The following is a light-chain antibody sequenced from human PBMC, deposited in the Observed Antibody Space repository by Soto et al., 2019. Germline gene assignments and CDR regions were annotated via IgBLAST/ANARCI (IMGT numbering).Light chain of an antibody. CDR2: HAS. V-gene: IGKV1-5*02. Sequence: DIQMTQSPSTLPASVGDRVTIICRASQSISNWLACYQQKPGTAPKLLIYHASTLESGVPSRFSGSGSGTEFTLTISSLQPDDFATYYCQQYMSYSFGQGTKVDNK. CDR3: QQYMSYS. J-gene: IGKJ1*01. CDR1: QSISNW.